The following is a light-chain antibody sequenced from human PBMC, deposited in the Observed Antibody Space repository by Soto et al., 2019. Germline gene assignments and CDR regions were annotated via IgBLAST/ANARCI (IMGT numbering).Light chain of an antibody. V-gene: IGLV1-44*01. J-gene: IGLJ2*01. Sequence: QSVLTQPPSASGTPGQRVNISCSGSSSNIGTYTVNWYQQVPGTAPKLLIYSNNQRPSGVPDRFSGSKSVTSASLAISGLQSEDEADYYCAAWDASLNGVIFGGGTKLTVL. CDR1: SSNIGTYT. CDR3: AAWDASLNGVI. CDR2: SNN.